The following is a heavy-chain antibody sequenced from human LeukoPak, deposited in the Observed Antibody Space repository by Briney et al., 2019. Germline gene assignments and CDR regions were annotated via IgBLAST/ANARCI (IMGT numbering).Heavy chain of an antibody. J-gene: IGHJ4*02. V-gene: IGHV3-23*01. CDR3: AKLNRYDFTFGELLDMYYFDY. CDR1: GFTFSSYG. Sequence: GGSLRLSCAASGFTFSSYGMSWVRQAPGKGLEWVSAISGSGGSTYYADSVKGRFTISRDNSKNTLYLQMNSLRAEDTAVYYCAKLNRYDFTFGELLDMYYFDYWGQGTLVTVSS. D-gene: IGHD3-10*01. CDR2: ISGSGGST.